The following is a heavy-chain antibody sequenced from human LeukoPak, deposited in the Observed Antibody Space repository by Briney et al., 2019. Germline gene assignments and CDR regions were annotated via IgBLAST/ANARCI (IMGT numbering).Heavy chain of an antibody. CDR2: IYYSGST. CDR3: ARSGCSGGDCFQGFFHH. V-gene: IGHV4-31*03. CDR1: GGSISSGGYY. D-gene: IGHD2-21*02. Sequence: SETLSLTCTVSGGSISSGGYYWSWIRQHPGKGLEWIGYIYYSGSTYYNPSLKSRVTISVDTSKNQFSLKLSSVTASDTAVYYCARSGCSGGDCFQGFFHHWGQGTLVTVSS. J-gene: IGHJ1*01.